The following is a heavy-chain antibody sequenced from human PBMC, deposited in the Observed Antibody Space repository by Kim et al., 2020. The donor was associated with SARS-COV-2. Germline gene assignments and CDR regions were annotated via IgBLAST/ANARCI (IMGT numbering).Heavy chain of an antibody. Sequence: ASVKVSCKASGYVFSSHHMHWVQQAPGQGLECMGLIDPSGGTTTTYAQKFQGRVTMTSDTSTSTVYMELSSLRSEDTAVYYCARADTGAMDVWGQGTTVTVSS. CDR3: ARADTGAMDV. J-gene: IGHJ6*02. CDR1: GYVFSSHH. V-gene: IGHV1-46*01. D-gene: IGHD3-22*01. CDR2: IDPSGGTTT.